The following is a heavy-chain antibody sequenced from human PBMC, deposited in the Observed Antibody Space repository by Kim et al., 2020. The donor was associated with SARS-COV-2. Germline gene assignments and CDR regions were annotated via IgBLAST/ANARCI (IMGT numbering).Heavy chain of an antibody. J-gene: IGHJ4*02. CDR2: IYSGGST. Sequence: GGSLRLSCAASGFTVSSNYMSWVRQAPGKGLEWVSVIYSGGSTYYADSVKGRFTISRDNSKNTLYLQMNSRRAEDTAVYYCARDIMVAAAAGDGQFDYWGQGTLVTVSS. CDR3: ARDIMVAAAAGDGQFDY. D-gene: IGHD6-13*01. V-gene: IGHV3-66*01. CDR1: GFTVSSNY.